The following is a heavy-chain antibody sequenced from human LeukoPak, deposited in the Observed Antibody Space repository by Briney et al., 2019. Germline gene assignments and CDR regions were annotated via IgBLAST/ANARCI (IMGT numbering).Heavy chain of an antibody. D-gene: IGHD1-1*01. Sequence: SETLSLTCTVSGGSISSYYWSWIRQPPGKGLKWIGYTYYSGSTNYNPSLKSRVTISVDTSKNQFSLKLSSVTAADTAVYYCARLDWNDVDYYYGMDVWGQGTTVTVSS. CDR1: GGSISSYY. CDR2: TYYSGST. J-gene: IGHJ6*02. V-gene: IGHV4-59*08. CDR3: ARLDWNDVDYYYGMDV.